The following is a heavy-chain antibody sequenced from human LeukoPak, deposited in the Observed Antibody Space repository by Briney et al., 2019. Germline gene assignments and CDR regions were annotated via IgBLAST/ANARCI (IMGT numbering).Heavy chain of an antibody. V-gene: IGHV3-30*04. J-gene: IGHJ4*02. D-gene: IGHD2-2*01. CDR3: ARGYQPLKTVDY. CDR1: GFTFSSYA. Sequence: GRSLRLSCAASGFTFSSYAMHWVRQAPGKGLEWVAVISYDGSNKYYADSVKGRFTIPRDNSKNTLYLQMNSLRAEDTAVYYCARGYQPLKTVDYWGQGTLVTVSS. CDR2: ISYDGSNK.